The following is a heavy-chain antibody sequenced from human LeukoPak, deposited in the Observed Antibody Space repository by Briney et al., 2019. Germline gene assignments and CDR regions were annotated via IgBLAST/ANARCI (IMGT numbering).Heavy chain of an antibody. D-gene: IGHD5-18*01. J-gene: IGHJ4*02. CDR2: INHSGST. CDR1: GGSFSGYY. V-gene: IGHV4-34*01. Sequence: SETLSLTCAVYGGSFSGYYWSWIRQPPGKGLEWIGEINHSGSTNYNPSLKSRVTISVDTSKNQFSLKLSSVTAADTAVYYCARAIISLRGYSYGYTSPISYFDYGGQEPLVTVSS. CDR3: ARAIISLRGYSYGYTSPISYFDY.